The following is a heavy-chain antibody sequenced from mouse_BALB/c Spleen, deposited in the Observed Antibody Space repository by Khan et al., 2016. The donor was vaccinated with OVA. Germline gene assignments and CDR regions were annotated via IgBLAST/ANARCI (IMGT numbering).Heavy chain of an antibody. CDR2: MSSGSSTI. J-gene: IGHJ1*01. Sequence: EVELVESGGGLVQPGGSRKLSCAASGFTFSSFGMHWVRQAPKKGLEWVAYMSSGSSTIYYVHTVKGRVTFSRDNPKNTLFLQMNSLTSEDTAMYYCVRSEGDIHGYFDDGGAGTTVTVSS. V-gene: IGHV5-17*02. D-gene: IGHD2-13*01. CDR3: VRSEGDIHGYFDD. CDR1: GFTFSSFG.